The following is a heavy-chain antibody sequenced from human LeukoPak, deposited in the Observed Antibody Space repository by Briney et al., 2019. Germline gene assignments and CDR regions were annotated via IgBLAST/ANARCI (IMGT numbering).Heavy chain of an antibody. J-gene: IGHJ4*02. CDR1: GGSFSGYY. CDR3: ASMMLGDSGGYLDY. D-gene: IGHD3-22*01. V-gene: IGHV4-34*01. CDR2: INHSGST. Sequence: SETLSLTCAVYGGSFSGYYWSWIRQPPGKGLEWIGEINHSGSTNYNPSLKSRVTISVDTSKNQFSLKLSSVTAADTAVYYCASMMLGDSGGYLDYWGQGTLVTVSS.